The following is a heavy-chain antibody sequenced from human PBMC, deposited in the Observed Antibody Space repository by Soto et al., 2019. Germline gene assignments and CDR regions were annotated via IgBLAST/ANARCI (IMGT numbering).Heavy chain of an antibody. D-gene: IGHD3-10*01. CDR2: ISGSGGST. Sequence: PGESLKISCKGSGFTFSSYPMSWVRQAPGKGLEWVSTISGSGGSTYYADSVKGRFTISRDNSKNTLYLQMNSLRAEDTAVYYCAKYYYNSGKSTLDVWGQGTTVTVSS. CDR1: GFTFSSYP. J-gene: IGHJ6*02. V-gene: IGHV3-23*01. CDR3: AKYYYNSGKSTLDV.